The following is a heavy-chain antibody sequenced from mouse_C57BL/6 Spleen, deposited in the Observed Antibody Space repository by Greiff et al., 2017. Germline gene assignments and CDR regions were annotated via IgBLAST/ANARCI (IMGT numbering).Heavy chain of an antibody. D-gene: IGHD4-1*01. CDR2: ISYDGSN. CDR1: GYSITSGYY. J-gene: IGHJ4*01. V-gene: IGHV3-6*01. CDR3: ARLGRDSYYYAMDY. Sequence: EVQLQQSGPGLVKPSQSLSLTCSVTGYSITSGYYWNWIRQFPGNKLEWMGYISYDGSNNYNPSLKNRISITRDKSKNQFFLKLNSVTTEDTATYYCARLGRDSYYYAMDYWGQGTSVTVSS.